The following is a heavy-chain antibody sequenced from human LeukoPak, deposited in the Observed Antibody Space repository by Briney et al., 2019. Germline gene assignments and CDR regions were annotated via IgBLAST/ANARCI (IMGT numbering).Heavy chain of an antibody. D-gene: IGHD2-2*02. J-gene: IGHJ4*02. CDR1: GGSISSGDYY. V-gene: IGHV4-30-4*01. CDR3: ARVVLAAIVLGYFDY. CDR2: IYYSGST. Sequence: SQTLSLTCTVSGGSISSGDYYWSWIRQPPGKGLEWIGYIYYSGSTYYNPSLKSRVTISVDTSKNQFSLKLSSVTAADTAVYYCARVVLAAIVLGYFDYWGQGTLVTVSS.